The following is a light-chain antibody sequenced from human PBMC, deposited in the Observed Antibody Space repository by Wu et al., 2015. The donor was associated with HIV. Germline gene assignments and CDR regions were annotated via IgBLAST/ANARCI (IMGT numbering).Light chain of an antibody. J-gene: IGKJ4*01. CDR2: GAS. CDR3: QQRSNWPSLT. Sequence: EIVLTQSPGTLSLSPGERATLSCRASQSVSSSYLAWYQQKPGQAPRLLIYGASSRATGIPDRFSGSGSGTDFTLTISSLEPEDFAVYYCQQRSNWPSLTFGGGTEGGDQT. V-gene: IGKV3D-20*02. CDR1: QSVSSSY.